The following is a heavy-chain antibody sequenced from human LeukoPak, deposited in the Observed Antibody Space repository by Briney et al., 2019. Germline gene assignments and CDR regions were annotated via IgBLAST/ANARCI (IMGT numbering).Heavy chain of an antibody. CDR1: GFTFSSYE. D-gene: IGHD3-10*01. CDR3: ARGAATNLWPSDY. Sequence: PGGSLRLSCAASGFTFSSYEMNWVRQAPGKGLEWVSYISSSGSTIYYADSVKGRFTIPRDNAKNSLYLQMNSLRAEDTAIYYCARGAATNLWPSDYWGQGTLVTVSS. J-gene: IGHJ4*02. CDR2: ISSSGSTI. V-gene: IGHV3-48*03.